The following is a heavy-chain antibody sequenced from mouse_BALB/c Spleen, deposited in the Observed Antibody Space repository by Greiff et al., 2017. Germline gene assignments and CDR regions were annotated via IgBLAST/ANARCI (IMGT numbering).Heavy chain of an antibody. Sequence: VQLQQSGPELVKPGASVKIPCKASGYTFTDYNMDWVKQSHGKSLEWIGDINPNNGGTIYNQKFKGKATLTVDKSSSTAYMELRSLTSEDTAVYYCARSGPLLRRYFDYWGQGTTLTVSS. CDR1: GYTFTDYN. CDR2: INPNNGGT. D-gene: IGHD1-2*01. CDR3: ARSGPLLRRYFDY. V-gene: IGHV1-18*01. J-gene: IGHJ2*01.